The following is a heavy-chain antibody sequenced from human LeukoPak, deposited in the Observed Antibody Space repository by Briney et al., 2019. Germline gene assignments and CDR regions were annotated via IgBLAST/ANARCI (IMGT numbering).Heavy chain of an antibody. D-gene: IGHD2-15*01. Sequence: PGGSLRLSCAASGFTFSSYGMHWVRQAPGKGLEWVAFIRYDGSNKYYADSVKGRFTISRDDSKNTLYLQMNSLRAEDTAVYYCARGYCSGGSCSDFDYWGQGTLVTVSS. J-gene: IGHJ4*02. CDR1: GFTFSSYG. CDR3: ARGYCSGGSCSDFDY. CDR2: IRYDGSNK. V-gene: IGHV3-30*02.